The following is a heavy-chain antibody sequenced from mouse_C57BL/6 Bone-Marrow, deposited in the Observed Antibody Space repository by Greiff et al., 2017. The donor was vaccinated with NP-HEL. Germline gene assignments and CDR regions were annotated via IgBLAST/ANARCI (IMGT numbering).Heavy chain of an antibody. CDR3: ARDRSPDAMDY. CDR2: ISDGGSYT. Sequence: EVKVVESGGGLVKPGGSLKLSCAASGFTFSSYAMSWVRQTPEKRLEWVATISDGGSYTYYPDNVKGRFTISRDNAKNNLYLQMSHLKSEDTAMYYCARDRSPDAMDYWGQGTSVTVSS. V-gene: IGHV5-4*01. J-gene: IGHJ4*01. CDR1: GFTFSSYA.